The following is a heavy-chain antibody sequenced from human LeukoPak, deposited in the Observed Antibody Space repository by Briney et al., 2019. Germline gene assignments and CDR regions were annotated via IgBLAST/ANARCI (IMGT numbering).Heavy chain of an antibody. V-gene: IGHV3-30*18. D-gene: IGHD3-10*01. CDR3: AKDRGFSFASGSSELDY. CDR2: ISYDGSNK. J-gene: IGHJ4*02. Sequence: PGRSLRLSCAASGFTPRKYGMHWVPQASSKGREWVAVISYDGSNKYYTDSVKDRITISRDDSKHTLYLQMISLRAEDTAVYYCAKDRGFSFASGSSELDYWGQGTLVTVSS. CDR1: GFTPRKYG.